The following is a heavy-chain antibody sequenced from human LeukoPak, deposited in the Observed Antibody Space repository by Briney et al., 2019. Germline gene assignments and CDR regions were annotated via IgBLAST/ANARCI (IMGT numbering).Heavy chain of an antibody. CDR2: ISYDGSNK. J-gene: IGHJ4*02. V-gene: IGHV3-30*04. CDR3: ARDAKRYYDFWSGYLGYFDY. Sequence: GGSLRLSCAASGFTFSSYAMHWVRQAPGKGLEWVAVISYDGSNKYYADSVKGRFTISRDNSKNTLYLQMNSLRAEDTAVYYCARDAKRYYDFWSGYLGYFDYWGQGTPVTVSS. CDR1: GFTFSSYA. D-gene: IGHD3-3*01.